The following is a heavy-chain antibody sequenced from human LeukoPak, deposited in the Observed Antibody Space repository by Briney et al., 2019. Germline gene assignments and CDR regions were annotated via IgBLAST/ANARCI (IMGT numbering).Heavy chain of an antibody. CDR3: ARGPPYIVVVTAIGFFDY. D-gene: IGHD2-21*02. Sequence: SETLSLTCTVSGGSVRNRYWSWVRQPPGRGLEWIGYLYYSGSTVYNPSLKSRVTISVDTSKNQFSLKLSSVTAADTAVYYCARGPPYIVVVTAIGFFDYWGQGTLVTVSS. CDR2: LYYSGST. CDR1: GGSVRNRY. V-gene: IGHV4-59*02. J-gene: IGHJ4*02.